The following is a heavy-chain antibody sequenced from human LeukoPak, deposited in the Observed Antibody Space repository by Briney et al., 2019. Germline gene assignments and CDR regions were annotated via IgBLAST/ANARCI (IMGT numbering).Heavy chain of an antibody. D-gene: IGHD3-22*01. CDR1: GFTFSSYA. Sequence: GRSLRLSCAASGFTFSSYAMHWVRQAPGKGLEWVAVISYDGSNKYYADSVKGRFTISRDNSKNTLYLQMNSLRAEDTAVYYCAREYYDSGGYLLGFVYWGQGTLVTVSS. V-gene: IGHV3-30-3*01. CDR3: AREYYDSGGYLLGFVY. CDR2: ISYDGSNK. J-gene: IGHJ4*02.